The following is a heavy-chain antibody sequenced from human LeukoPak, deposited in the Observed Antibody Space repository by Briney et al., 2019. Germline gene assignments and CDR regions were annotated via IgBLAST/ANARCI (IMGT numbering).Heavy chain of an antibody. CDR3: ARVGYSSSWYGGYFDY. D-gene: IGHD6-13*01. V-gene: IGHV1-2*02. CDR2: INPNSGGT. J-gene: IGHJ4*02. Sequence: ASVKVSCKASGYTFTGYYMHWVRQAPGQGLEWMGWINPNSGGTNYAQKFQGRVTMTRETSISTAYMELSRLRSDDTAVYYCARVGYSSSWYGGYFDYWGQGTLVTVSS. CDR1: GYTFTGYY.